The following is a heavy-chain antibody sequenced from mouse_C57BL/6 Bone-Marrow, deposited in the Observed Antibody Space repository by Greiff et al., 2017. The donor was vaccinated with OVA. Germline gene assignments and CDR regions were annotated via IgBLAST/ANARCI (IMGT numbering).Heavy chain of an antibody. CDR1: GYTFTSYW. J-gene: IGHJ4*01. Sequence: VQLQQSGAELVKPGASVKLSCKASGYTFTSYWMHWVKQRPGQGLEWIGMIHPNSGSTNYNEKFKSKATLTVDKSSSTAYMQLSSLTSEDSAVYYCARPRLYAMDYWGQGTSVTVSS. V-gene: IGHV1-64*01. CDR2: IHPNSGST. CDR3: ARPRLYAMDY.